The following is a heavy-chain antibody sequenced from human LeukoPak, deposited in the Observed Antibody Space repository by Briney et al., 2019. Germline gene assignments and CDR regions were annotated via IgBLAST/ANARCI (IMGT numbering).Heavy chain of an antibody. CDR1: GFTFSTYW. Sequence: GGSLRLSCAASGFTFSTYWMHCVRETPGKGLVWVARINSDGSDTIYTDSMKGRFTISRDNPKNTLYLQMNSLTAEDTAVYYCASGVMSWLGHAFDIWGQGTMVTVSS. D-gene: IGHD3-10*01. J-gene: IGHJ3*02. V-gene: IGHV3-74*01. CDR2: INSDGSDT. CDR3: ASGVMSWLGHAFDI.